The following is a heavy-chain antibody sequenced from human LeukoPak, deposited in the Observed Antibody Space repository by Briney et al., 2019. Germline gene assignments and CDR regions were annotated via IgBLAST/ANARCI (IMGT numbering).Heavy chain of an antibody. CDR1: GGSFSSYY. CDR3: AKVAKYYYGPETYYFFEQ. V-gene: IGHV3-7*01. Sequence: ETLSLTCAVYGGSFSSYYWSWIRQPPGKGLEWVANINQDGTEKYYVDPVKGRFTISRDYAKNSLYLQMNSLRVEDTAVYYCAKVAKYYYGPETYYFFEQWGQGTPVTASS. CDR2: INQDGTEK. D-gene: IGHD3-10*01. J-gene: IGHJ4*02.